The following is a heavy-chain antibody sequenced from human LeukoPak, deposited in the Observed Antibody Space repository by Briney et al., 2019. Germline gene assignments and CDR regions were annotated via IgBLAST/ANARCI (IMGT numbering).Heavy chain of an antibody. CDR2: INHSGST. CDR1: GVSFSGYY. J-gene: IGHJ4*02. V-gene: IGHV4-34*01. CDR3: ARVGYGDYGYYFDY. Sequence: SETLSLTCAVYGVSFSGYYWSWIRQPPGKGLEWIGEINHSGSTNYNPSLKSRVTISVDTSKNQFSLKLSSVTAADTAVYYCARVGYGDYGYYFDYWGQGTLVTVSS. D-gene: IGHD4-17*01.